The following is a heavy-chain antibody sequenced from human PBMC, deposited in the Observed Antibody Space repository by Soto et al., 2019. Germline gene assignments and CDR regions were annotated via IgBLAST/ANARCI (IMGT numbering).Heavy chain of an antibody. Sequence: RLSCAASGFTFSSYSMNWVRQAPGKGLEWVSSISSSSSYIYYADSVKGRFTISRDNAKNSLYLQMNSLRAEDTAVYYCARDEGLDSGWDWGQGTMVSVPS. CDR2: ISSSSSYI. CDR1: GFTFSSYS. D-gene: IGHD6-25*01. J-gene: IGHJ3*01. CDR3: ARDEGLDSGWD. V-gene: IGHV3-21*01.